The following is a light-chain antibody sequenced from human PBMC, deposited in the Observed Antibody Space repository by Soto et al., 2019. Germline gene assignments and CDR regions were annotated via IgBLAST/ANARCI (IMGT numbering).Light chain of an antibody. CDR2: LNSDGSH. CDR1: SGHSSYA. V-gene: IGLV4-69*01. Sequence: QLVLTQSPSASASLGASVKLTCTLSSGHSSYAIAWHQQQPEKGPRYLMKLNSDGSHSKGDGIPDRFSGSSSGAERYLSISCLPSEDEADYYCQTWGTGIHVFGGGTQMTVL. CDR3: QTWGTGIHV. J-gene: IGLJ7*01.